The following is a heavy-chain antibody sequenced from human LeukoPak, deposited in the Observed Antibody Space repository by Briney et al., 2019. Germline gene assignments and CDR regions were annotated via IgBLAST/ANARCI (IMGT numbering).Heavy chain of an antibody. Sequence: GGSLRLSCAASGFTFSNYWVHWVRHAPGKGLVWVSRINADGSSTSYADSVKGRFTISRDNAKNTLFLQMNSLRAEDTAVYYCARGGGATLARYWGQGTLVTVSS. J-gene: IGHJ4*02. CDR1: GFTFSNYW. V-gene: IGHV3-74*01. CDR2: INADGSST. D-gene: IGHD1-26*01. CDR3: ARGGGATLARY.